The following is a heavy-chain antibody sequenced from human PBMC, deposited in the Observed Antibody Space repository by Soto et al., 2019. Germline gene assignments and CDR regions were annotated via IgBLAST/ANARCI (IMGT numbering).Heavy chain of an antibody. CDR2: IYPDDSDT. V-gene: IGHV5-51*01. Sequence: PGESLKISCKASEYSFTNYWIVWVRQVPGQGLEWMGMIYPDDSDTTYSPSFQGQVTISADKSMTTAYLPWNTLKASDTAMYYCARRFDFWGGSGNLFYGLDVWGQGTTVTVSS. J-gene: IGHJ6*01. CDR3: ARRFDFWGGSGNLFYGLDV. D-gene: IGHD3-10*01. CDR1: EYSFTNYW.